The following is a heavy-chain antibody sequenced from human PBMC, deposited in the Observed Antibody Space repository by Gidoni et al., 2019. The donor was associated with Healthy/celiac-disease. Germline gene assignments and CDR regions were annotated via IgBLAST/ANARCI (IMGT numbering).Heavy chain of an antibody. CDR2: ISSSGSTI. Sequence: EVQLVESGGGLVQPGGSLRLPCAASGFTFSSYELNWVRQAPGKGLGWVSYISSSGSTIYYADSVKGRFTISRDNAKNSLYLQMNSLRAEDTAVYYCAREGVEWFGELYYYYGMDVWGQGTTVTVSS. D-gene: IGHD3-10*01. CDR3: AREGVEWFGELYYYYGMDV. CDR1: GFTFSSYE. J-gene: IGHJ6*02. V-gene: IGHV3-48*03.